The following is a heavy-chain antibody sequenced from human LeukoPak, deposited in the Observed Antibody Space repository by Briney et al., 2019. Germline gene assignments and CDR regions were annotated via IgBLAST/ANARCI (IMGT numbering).Heavy chain of an antibody. J-gene: IGHJ4*02. CDR3: ARVGYGGNFFAYYFDY. CDR2: ISSNGGST. D-gene: IGHD4-23*01. CDR1: GFIFSSYA. Sequence: GGSLRLSCSASGFIFSSYAIHWVRQAPGKGLEYVSGISSNGGSTYYADSVKGRFTISRDNSKNTLYLQMGSLRAEDMAVYYCARVGYGGNFFAYYFDYWGQGTLVTVSS. V-gene: IGHV3-64*02.